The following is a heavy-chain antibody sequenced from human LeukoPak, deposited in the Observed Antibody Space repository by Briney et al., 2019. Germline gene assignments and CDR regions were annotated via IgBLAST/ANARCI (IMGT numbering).Heavy chain of an antibody. CDR1: GYTFTSYG. Sequence: GASVKVSCKASGYTFTSYGISWVRQAPGQGLEWMGWISAYNGNTNYAQKLQGRVTMTTDTSTSTAYMELRSLRSDDTAVYYCARVSGIVGAPGDLDYGMDVWGQGTTVTVSS. D-gene: IGHD1-26*01. J-gene: IGHJ6*02. V-gene: IGHV1-18*01. CDR3: ARVSGIVGAPGDLDYGMDV. CDR2: ISAYNGNT.